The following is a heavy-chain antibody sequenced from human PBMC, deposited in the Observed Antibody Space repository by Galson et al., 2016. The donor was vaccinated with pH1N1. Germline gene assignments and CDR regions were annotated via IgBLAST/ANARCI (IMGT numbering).Heavy chain of an antibody. CDR3: ARTREECLRTSCFAGYFDP. V-gene: IGHV4-31*03. Sequence: TLSLTCIVSGDSIRSSTFYWSWVRQFPGKGLERIGYIYYTGDTYYRPSLRSRVNISLAASKNQFSLILSSVTAADTGLYYSARTREECLRTSCFAGYFDPWGQGTLVTVSS. J-gene: IGHJ5*02. D-gene: IGHD2-2*01. CDR2: IYYTGDT. CDR1: GDSIRSSTFY.